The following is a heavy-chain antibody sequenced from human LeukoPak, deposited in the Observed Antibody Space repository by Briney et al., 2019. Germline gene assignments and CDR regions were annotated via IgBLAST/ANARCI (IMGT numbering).Heavy chain of an antibody. J-gene: IGHJ4*02. Sequence: GGSLRLSCAASGFIFSTYGMYWVRQAPGKGLEWEAFIRHDGSIKNYADSVKGRSTISRDNSKNTLYLQMDSLRAEDTAVYYCAKDSLADIDYWGQGTLVTVSS. CDR1: GFIFSTYG. V-gene: IGHV3-30*02. D-gene: IGHD3-16*01. CDR3: AKDSLADIDY. CDR2: IRHDGSIK.